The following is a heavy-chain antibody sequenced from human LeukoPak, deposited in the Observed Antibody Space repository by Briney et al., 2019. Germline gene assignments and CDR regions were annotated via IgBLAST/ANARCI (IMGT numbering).Heavy chain of an antibody. CDR3: AKGKRYPDY. CDR2: LNLDGSDK. Sequence: GGFLRLSCVVSGFTFSESWMSWVRQAPGKGLGWVASLNLDGSDKYYVDSVKGRFTISRDNAKNSLYLQMDSLRVEDTAVYYCAKGKRYPDYWGQGTLVTVSS. D-gene: IGHD1-1*01. J-gene: IGHJ4*02. CDR1: GFTFSESW. V-gene: IGHV3-7*03.